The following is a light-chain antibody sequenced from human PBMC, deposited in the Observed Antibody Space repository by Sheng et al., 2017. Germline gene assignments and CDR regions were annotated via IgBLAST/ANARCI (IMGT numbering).Light chain of an antibody. CDR3: QSYDSSLSALV. Sequence: HSVLTQPPSVSGAPGQRVTISCTGSSSNIGAGYDVHWYQQLPGKAPKLLIYGNTNRPSGVPDRFSGSKSGTSGSLAITGLQAEDEAHYYCQSYDSSLSALVFGGGTKLTVL. J-gene: IGLJ3*02. CDR1: SSNIGAGYD. CDR2: GNT. V-gene: IGLV1-40*01.